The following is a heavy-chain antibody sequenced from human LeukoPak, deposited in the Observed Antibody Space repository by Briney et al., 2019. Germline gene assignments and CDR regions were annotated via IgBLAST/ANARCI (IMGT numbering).Heavy chain of an antibody. V-gene: IGHV6-1*01. D-gene: IGHD3-9*01. Sequence: PSQTLSLTCAISGDSVSSNLLAWNWIRQSPSRGLEWLGRIYYRSKWYNDYAVSVKSRITISPDTSKNQFSLQLNSVTPEDTAVYYCVRWRSGYADFDYWGQGTLVTVSS. CDR1: GDSVSSNLLA. CDR3: VRWRSGYADFDY. CDR2: IYYRSKWYN. J-gene: IGHJ4*02.